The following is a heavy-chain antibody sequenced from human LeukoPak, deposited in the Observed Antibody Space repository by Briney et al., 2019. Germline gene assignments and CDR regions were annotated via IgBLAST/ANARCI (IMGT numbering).Heavy chain of an antibody. J-gene: IGHJ3*02. D-gene: IGHD1-20*01. V-gene: IGHV4-59*01. CDR3: ARVISNWNDGSDAFDI. CDR2: IYYSGNT. CDR1: GGSISSYY. Sequence: KPSETLSLTCTVSGGSISSYYWSWIRQPPGKGLEWIGYIYYSGNTNYNPSLKSRVTISVDTSKNQFSLKLSSVTAADTAVYYCARVISNWNDGSDAFDIWGQGTMVTVSS.